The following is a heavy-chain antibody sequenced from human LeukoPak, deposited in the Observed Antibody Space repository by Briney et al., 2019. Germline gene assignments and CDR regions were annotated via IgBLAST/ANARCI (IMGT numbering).Heavy chain of an antibody. D-gene: IGHD3-10*01. V-gene: IGHV3-30*18. CDR1: GFTFSSYG. Sequence: GRSLRLSCAASGFTFSSYGMHWVRQAPGKGLEGVAVISYDGSNKYYADSVKGRFTISRDNSKNTLYLQMNSLRAEDTAVYYCAKDSGVLWFGELDYWGQGTLVTVSS. CDR2: ISYDGSNK. J-gene: IGHJ4*02. CDR3: AKDSGVLWFGELDY.